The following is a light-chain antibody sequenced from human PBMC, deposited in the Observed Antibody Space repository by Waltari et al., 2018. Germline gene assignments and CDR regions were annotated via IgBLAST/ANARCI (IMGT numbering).Light chain of an antibody. V-gene: IGLV1-40*01. J-gene: IGLJ3*02. CDR3: QSYDSSLSASV. CDR2: GNS. Sequence: QSVLTAPPSMSGAPGQKVTIPCTGGSSNFGAGYDVHWYQQFPGSAPKLLIFGNSNRPSGVPGRFAGSRSGTSASLAIAGLQSEDEAVDYCQSYDSSLSASVFGGGTTLTVL. CDR1: SSNFGAGYD.